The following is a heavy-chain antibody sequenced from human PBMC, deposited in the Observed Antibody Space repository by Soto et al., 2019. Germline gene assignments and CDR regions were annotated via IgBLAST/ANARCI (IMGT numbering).Heavy chain of an antibody. CDR3: ARDPSHGSGSYLDY. D-gene: IGHD3-10*01. J-gene: IGHJ4*02. CDR1: GFSFNNYG. CDR2: IWYDGSNK. V-gene: IGHV3-33*01. Sequence: QVQLVEYGGGVVQPGGSLRFSCVASGFSFNNYGMHWVRQAPGKGLEWVAVIWYDGSNKYYADSVKGRFTISRDNSKNTLYLQMSSLRAEDTAVYFCARDPSHGSGSYLDYWGQGALVAVSS.